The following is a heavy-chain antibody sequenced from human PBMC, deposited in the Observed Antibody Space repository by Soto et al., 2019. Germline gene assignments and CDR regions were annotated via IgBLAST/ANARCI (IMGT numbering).Heavy chain of an antibody. V-gene: IGHV4-31*03. CDR3: GREAVWVEKHGFAY. J-gene: IGHJ4*02. CDR2: IDYSGST. CDR1: GASISNGGYY. Sequence: QVQLQESGPGLVKPSQTLSLTCTVSGASISNGGYYWTWIRQHPGKGLEWIGYIDYSGSTYYNPSLKGRITVSVDTSKNRCSLKLTSVTAADRAVYYCGREAVWVEKHGFAYWGQGTLVTVSS. D-gene: IGHD1-26*01.